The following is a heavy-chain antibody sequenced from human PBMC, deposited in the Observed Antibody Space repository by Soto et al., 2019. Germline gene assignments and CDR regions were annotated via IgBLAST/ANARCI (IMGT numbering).Heavy chain of an antibody. V-gene: IGHV1-69*13. J-gene: IGHJ4*02. CDR3: ARLPPRTMVRGAFDY. CDR1: RGTFSSYA. D-gene: IGHD3-10*01. Sequence: SSVKVSSKAPRGTFSSYAIRWLRQAPGQGLGWMGGIIPIFGTANYAQKFQGRVTITADESTSTAYMELSSLKASDTAMYYCARLPPRTMVRGAFDYWGQGTLVTVSS. CDR2: IIPIFGTA.